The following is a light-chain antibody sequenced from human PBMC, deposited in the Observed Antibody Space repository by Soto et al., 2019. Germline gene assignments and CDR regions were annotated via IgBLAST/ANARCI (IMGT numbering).Light chain of an antibody. CDR3: QHYDNSAT. CDR2: GAS. V-gene: IGKV3-20*01. CDR1: QSVTRDH. J-gene: IGKJ1*01. Sequence: EIVVTQSPGTLSLSPGERATLSCRASQSVTRDHLAWYQQKPGQAPRLLIYGASSRATGIPDRFSGSGSGTVFTLTISRLEHDDFAVYFWQHYDNSATFGQGTKVEVK.